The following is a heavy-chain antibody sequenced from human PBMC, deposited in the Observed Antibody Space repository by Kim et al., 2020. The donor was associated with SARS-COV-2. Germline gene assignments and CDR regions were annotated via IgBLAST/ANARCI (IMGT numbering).Heavy chain of an antibody. J-gene: IGHJ5*02. CDR2: IYYTGDT. CDR3: VRVLSPSVWSGRDYWFDP. D-gene: IGHD3-3*01. CDR1: GVSVTNRDYY. Sequence: SETLSLTCTISGVSVTNRDYYWGWIRQPPGQGLEWIGYIYYTGDTNYDSSLKSRVAISVDTSKKQFSLKLRSVTAADTAIYYCVRVLSPSVWSGRDYWFDPWGQGIPVSVSS. V-gene: IGHV4-61*08.